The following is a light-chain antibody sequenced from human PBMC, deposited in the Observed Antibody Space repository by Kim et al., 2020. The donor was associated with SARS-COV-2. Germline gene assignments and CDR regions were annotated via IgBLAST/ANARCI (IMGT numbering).Light chain of an antibody. CDR1: SGYSNYK. CDR2: VGPGGIVG. Sequence: CPLSSGYSNYKVDWYQQRPGKGPRFVMRVGPGGIVGSKGDGIPTRFSVLASGLDRFLTIKNIQEEDEGDYHCGADHGSGSNFVYVFGTGTKVTVL. CDR3: GADHGSGSNFVYV. V-gene: IGLV9-49*01. J-gene: IGLJ1*01.